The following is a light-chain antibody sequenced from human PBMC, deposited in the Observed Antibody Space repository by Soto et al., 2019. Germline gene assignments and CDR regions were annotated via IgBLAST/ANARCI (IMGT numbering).Light chain of an antibody. J-gene: IGKJ2*01. CDR2: AAS. CDR3: QQSYSTPYT. CDR1: QSISSY. Sequence: DIQMTQSPSSLSASVGDRVTITCRASQSISSYLNWYQQKPGKAPKLVIYAASSLHSGVPSRFSGSRSGTDFTLTISSLQPEDFATYYCQQSYSTPYTFGQGTKLEIK. V-gene: IGKV1-39*01.